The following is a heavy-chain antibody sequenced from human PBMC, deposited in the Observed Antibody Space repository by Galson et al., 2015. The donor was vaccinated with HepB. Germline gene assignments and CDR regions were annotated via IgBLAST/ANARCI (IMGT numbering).Heavy chain of an antibody. CDR1: GFTFSSYS. CDR3: AREGSIAAAGKLFTGYYYYMDV. J-gene: IGHJ6*03. CDR2: ISSSSSYI. Sequence: SLRLSCAASGFTFSSYSMNWVRQAPGKGLEWVSSISSSSSYIYYADSVKGRFTISRDNAKNSLYLQMNSLRAEDTAVYYCAREGSIAAAGKLFTGYYYYMDVWGKGTTVTVSS. V-gene: IGHV3-21*01. D-gene: IGHD6-13*01.